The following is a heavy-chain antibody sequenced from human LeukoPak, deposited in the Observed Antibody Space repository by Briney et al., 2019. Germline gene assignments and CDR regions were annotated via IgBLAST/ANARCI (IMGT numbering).Heavy chain of an antibody. CDR2: INHSGST. J-gene: IGHJ4*02. D-gene: IGHD3-9*01. CDR3: ALKPNYDILTDTEYYFDY. CDR1: GGSFSGYY. V-gene: IGHV4-34*01. Sequence: SETLSLTCAVYGGSFSGYYWSWIRQPPGKGLEWIGEINHSGSTNYNPSLKSRVTISVDTSKNQFSLKLSSVTAADTAVYYCALKPNYDILTDTEYYFDYWGQGTLVTVSS.